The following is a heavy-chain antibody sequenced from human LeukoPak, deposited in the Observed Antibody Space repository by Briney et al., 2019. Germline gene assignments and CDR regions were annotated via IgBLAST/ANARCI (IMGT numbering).Heavy chain of an antibody. CDR1: GFTFSSYW. Sequence: PGGSLRLSCAASGFTFSSYWMHWVRQAPGKGLVWVSRINSDGSSTSYADSVKGRFTISRDNAKNTLYLQMNSLRAEDTAVYYCARDGSGSYWPPRLPLHYMDVWGKGTTVTISS. J-gene: IGHJ6*03. CDR2: INSDGSST. D-gene: IGHD3-10*01. V-gene: IGHV3-74*01. CDR3: ARDGSGSYWPPRLPLHYMDV.